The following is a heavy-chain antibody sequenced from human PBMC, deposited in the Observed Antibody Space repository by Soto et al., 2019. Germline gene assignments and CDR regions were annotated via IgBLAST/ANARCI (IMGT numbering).Heavy chain of an antibody. V-gene: IGHV1-18*01. CDR1: GYTFTSYG. Sequence: ASVKVSCKASGYTFTSYGISWVRQAPGQGLEWMGWISAYNGNTNYAQKLRGRVTMTTDTSTSTAYMELRSLRSDDTAVYYCARDLRSIAAPSRLVHFDYWGQGTLVTVSS. CDR2: ISAYNGNT. CDR3: ARDLRSIAAPSRLVHFDY. J-gene: IGHJ4*02. D-gene: IGHD6-6*01.